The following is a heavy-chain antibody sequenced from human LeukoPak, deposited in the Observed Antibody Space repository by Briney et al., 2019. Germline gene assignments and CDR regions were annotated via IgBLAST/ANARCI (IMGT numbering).Heavy chain of an antibody. J-gene: IGHJ5*02. Sequence: GGSLRLSCAASGFTFSTYVMDWVRRAPDKGLEWVSAISVSGSNTFYTDSVKGRFTISRDNSKNTLYLQMNSLRAEDTAIYYCAKENLLPAGGTLGSWGQGTLVTVSS. CDR2: ISVSGSNT. D-gene: IGHD6-13*01. V-gene: IGHV3-23*01. CDR1: GFTFSTYV. CDR3: AKENLLPAGGTLGS.